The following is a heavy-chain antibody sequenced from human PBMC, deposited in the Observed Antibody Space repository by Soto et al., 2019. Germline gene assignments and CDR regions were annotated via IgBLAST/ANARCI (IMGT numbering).Heavy chain of an antibody. CDR3: ARHIYHSGSYYNLDS. CDR2: IYPADSDT. J-gene: IGHJ4*02. D-gene: IGHD3-10*01. CDR1: GYSFTNYW. V-gene: IGHV5-51*01. Sequence: PGESLKISCKGSGYSFTNYWIGWVRQMPGKGLEWMAIIYPADSDTRYSPSFQGQVTITADKSISTAYLQWSSLKASDTAMYYCARHIYHSGSYYNLDSWGQGTLVTVSS.